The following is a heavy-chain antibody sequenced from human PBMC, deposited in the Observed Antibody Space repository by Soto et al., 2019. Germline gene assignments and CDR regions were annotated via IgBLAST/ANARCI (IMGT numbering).Heavy chain of an antibody. D-gene: IGHD6-13*01. J-gene: IGHJ3*02. CDR2: IDYIGRA. Sequence: SETLSLTCTVSGGSISSDNYFWSWIRQHPGKGLEWIGYIDYIGRAYYNPSLKSRVTTSVDTSKNQFSLRLSSVTVADTATYYSAREVQSADASDAFDIWGQGTVVTVSS. CDR3: AREVQSADASDAFDI. V-gene: IGHV4-31*03. CDR1: GGSISSDNYF.